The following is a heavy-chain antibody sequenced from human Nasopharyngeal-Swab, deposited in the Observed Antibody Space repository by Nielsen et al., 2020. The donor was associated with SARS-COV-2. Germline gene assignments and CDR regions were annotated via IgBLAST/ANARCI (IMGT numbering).Heavy chain of an antibody. D-gene: IGHD6-19*01. V-gene: IGHV1-2*06. J-gene: IGHJ5*02. CDR3: AREPDSSGWYATPNWFDP. Sequence: ASVKVSCKASGYTFTGYYMHWVRQAPGQGLEWMGRINPNSGGTNYAQKFQGRVTMTRDTSISTAYMELSRLRSDDTAVYYCAREPDSSGWYATPNWFDPWGQGTLVTVSS. CDR1: GYTFTGYY. CDR2: INPNSGGT.